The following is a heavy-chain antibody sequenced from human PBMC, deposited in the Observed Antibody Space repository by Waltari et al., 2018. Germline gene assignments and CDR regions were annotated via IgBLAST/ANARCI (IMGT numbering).Heavy chain of an antibody. J-gene: IGHJ4*02. V-gene: IGHV1-8*01. CDR1: GYTCINFE. CDR2: MNPNDGNT. Sequence: QVQLVQSGAEVKKPGASVQVSCKPSGYTCINFEINWVRRAPGQGLEWIGYMNPNDGNTVLTQKFQDRVTMTRNISMTTAYLELSGLRSDDTAVYYCARGFRRAILESLGYWGQGTLVTVS. CDR3: ARGFRRAILESLGY. D-gene: IGHD2-15*01.